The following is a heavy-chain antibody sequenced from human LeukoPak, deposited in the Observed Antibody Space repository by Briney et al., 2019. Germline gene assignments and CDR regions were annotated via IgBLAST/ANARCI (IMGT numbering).Heavy chain of an antibody. CDR1: GGPISSYY. CDR2: IYYSGST. J-gene: IGHJ2*01. D-gene: IGHD2-21*02. V-gene: IGHV4-59*01. Sequence: SSETLPLTCTVSGGPISSYYWSWIRQPPGKGLEWIGYIYYSGSTNYNPSLKSRVTISVDTSKNQFSLKLSSVTAADTAVYYCARGDATHFDLWGRGTLVTVSS. CDR3: ARGDATHFDL.